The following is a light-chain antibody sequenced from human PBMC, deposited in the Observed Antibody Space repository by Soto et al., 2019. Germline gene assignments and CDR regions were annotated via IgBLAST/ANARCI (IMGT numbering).Light chain of an antibody. J-gene: IGKJ3*01. CDR1: QNILYKSKNKNY. CDR3: QQYHTTPFT. V-gene: IGKV4-1*01. Sequence: DIVMTQSPDSLGMSLGERATINCKSSQNILYKSKNKNYLAWYQQKPGQPPKLLIYWASTRESGDPDRFSGSGSGTDFTLTINGLQAEDVAVYFCQQYHTTPFTFGPGTKVDIK. CDR2: WAS.